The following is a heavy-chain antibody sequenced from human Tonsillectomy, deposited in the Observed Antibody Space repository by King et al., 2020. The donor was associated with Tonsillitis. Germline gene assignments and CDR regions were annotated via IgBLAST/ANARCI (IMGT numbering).Heavy chain of an antibody. J-gene: IGHJ6*03. CDR1: GFTFSTYG. Sequence: VQLVESGGGVVQPGRSLRLSCAASGFTFSTYGMHWVRQAPGKGLEWVALIWFDGSNKYYAYSVKGRFTISRDNSKNTLYLQMNSLRAEDTAVYYCASSAGTFSYYYYMDVWGKGTTVTVSS. V-gene: IGHV3-33*08. CDR2: IWFDGSNK. CDR3: ASSAGTFSYYYYMDV. D-gene: IGHD6-13*01.